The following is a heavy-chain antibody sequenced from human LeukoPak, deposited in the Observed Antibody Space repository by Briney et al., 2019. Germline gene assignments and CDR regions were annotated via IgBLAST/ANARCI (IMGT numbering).Heavy chain of an antibody. CDR3: PKYYASGNFDY. CDR1: GFTFSNYW. CDR2: IKQDGREK. J-gene: IGHJ4*02. Sequence: GGSLRLSCAASGFTFSNYWMSWVRQAPGKGLEWVANIKQDGREKYYVDSGKGRFTISRDNAKNSLYLQMNSLRVEDTSVYYCPKYYASGNFDYWGQGTLVTVSS. V-gene: IGHV3-7*02. D-gene: IGHD3-10*01.